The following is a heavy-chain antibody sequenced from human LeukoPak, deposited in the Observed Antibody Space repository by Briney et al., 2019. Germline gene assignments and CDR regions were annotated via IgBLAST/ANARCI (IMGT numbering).Heavy chain of an antibody. D-gene: IGHD5-12*01. CDR3: AKDAEVRGYSGYNWFDP. CDR1: GFTFSSYA. V-gene: IGHV3-23*01. Sequence: GGSLRLSCAASGFTFSSYAMSWVRQAPGKGLEWVSAISGSGGSTYYADSVKGRFTISRDNSKNTLYLQMNSLRAEDTAVYYCAKDAEVRGYSGYNWFDPWGQGTLVTVSS. J-gene: IGHJ5*02. CDR2: ISGSGGST.